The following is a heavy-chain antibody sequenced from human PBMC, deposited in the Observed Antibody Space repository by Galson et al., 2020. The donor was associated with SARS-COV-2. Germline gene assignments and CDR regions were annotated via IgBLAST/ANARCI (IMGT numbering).Heavy chain of an antibody. CDR3: ARVVPAAIMDV. CDR2: IYYSGST. Sequence: SETLSLTCTVSGGSISSSSYYWGWIRQPPGKGLEWIGSIYYSGSTYYNPSLKSRVTISVDTSKNQFSLKLSSVTAADTAVYYCARVVPAAIMDVWGKGDQVTVSS. D-gene: IGHD2-2*01. J-gene: IGHJ6*04. CDR1: GGSISSSSYY. V-gene: IGHV4-39*07.